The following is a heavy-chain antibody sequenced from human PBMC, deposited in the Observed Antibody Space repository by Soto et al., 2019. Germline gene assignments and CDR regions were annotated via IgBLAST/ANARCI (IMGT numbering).Heavy chain of an antibody. Sequence: EVHLLESGGGLVQPGGSLRLSCAASGFAFSDYAMTWVRQAPGKGLEWVSDISDGDGATHYADSVKGRVTISRHDSKNTLYLPMGSLRPEVGAVFYCAKGMTFFHFWGQGTLVTVSS. CDR3: AKGMTFFHF. CDR1: GFAFSDYA. D-gene: IGHD3-16*01. J-gene: IGHJ4*02. CDR2: ISDGDGAT. V-gene: IGHV3-23*01.